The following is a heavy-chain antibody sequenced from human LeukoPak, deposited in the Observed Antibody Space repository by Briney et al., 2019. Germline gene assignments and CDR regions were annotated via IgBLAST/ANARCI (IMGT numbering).Heavy chain of an antibody. CDR2: ISGSGGST. CDR3: AHISSSWPDY. D-gene: IGHD6-13*01. CDR1: GFTFATMA. Sequence: PGGSLRLSCAASGFTFATMALSWVRQVQGKGREWVSAISGSGGSTYYADSVKGRFTISRDNSKNTLYLQMNSLRAEDTAVYYCAHISSSWPDYWGQGTLVTVSS. V-gene: IGHV3-23*01. J-gene: IGHJ4*02.